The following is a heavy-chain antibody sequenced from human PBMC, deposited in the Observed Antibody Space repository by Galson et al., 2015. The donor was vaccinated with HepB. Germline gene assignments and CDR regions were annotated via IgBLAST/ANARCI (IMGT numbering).Heavy chain of an antibody. V-gene: IGHV3-15*01. Sequence: SLRLSCAASGLSFNNAWMSWVRRAPGKGLEWVGQIKAKVDGGTSDYAAPVKGRFFISRDDSKNTMYLQMNSLKAEDTAVYYCTTEDGPYSDTHFDIWGQGTLVTVSS. D-gene: IGHD2-15*01. CDR1: GLSFNNAW. CDR2: IKAKVDGGTS. J-gene: IGHJ4*02. CDR3: TTEDGPYSDTHFDI.